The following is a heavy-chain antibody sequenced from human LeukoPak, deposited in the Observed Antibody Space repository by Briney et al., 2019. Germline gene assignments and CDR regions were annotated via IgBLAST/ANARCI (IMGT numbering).Heavy chain of an antibody. Sequence: GGSLRLSCAASGFTFSSYSMNWVRQAPGKGLEWVSSISSSSSYIYYADSVKGRFTISRDNAKNSLYLQMNSLRAEDTAVYYCARAYDILTGSLFYMDVWGKGTTVTISS. CDR3: ARAYDILTGSLFYMDV. J-gene: IGHJ6*03. CDR1: GFTFSSYS. CDR2: ISSSSSYI. V-gene: IGHV3-21*01. D-gene: IGHD3-9*01.